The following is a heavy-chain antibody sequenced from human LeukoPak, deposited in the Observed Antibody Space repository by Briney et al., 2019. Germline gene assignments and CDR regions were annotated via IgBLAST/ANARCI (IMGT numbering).Heavy chain of an antibody. J-gene: IGHJ4*02. V-gene: IGHV4-30-4*01. D-gene: IGHD2-15*01. CDR3: ARGDLGYCSGGSCYLYYFDY. CDR2: IYYSGST. CDR1: GGSISSGDYY. Sequence: PSQTLSLTCTVSGGSISSGDYYWSWIRQPPGKGLEWIGYIYYSGSTYYNPSLKSRVTISVDTSKNQFSLKLSSVTAADTAVYYCARGDLGYCSGGSCYLYYFDYWGQGTLVTVSS.